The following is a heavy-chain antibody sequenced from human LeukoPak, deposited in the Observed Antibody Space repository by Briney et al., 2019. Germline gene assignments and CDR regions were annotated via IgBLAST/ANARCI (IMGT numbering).Heavy chain of an antibody. CDR2: IIPIIGTP. D-gene: IGHD6-13*01. CDR1: GGSFSSNV. Sequence: SVKVSCKASGGSFSSNVISWVRQAPGQGLEWMGRIIPIIGTPDYAQKFQGRVTITADKSTNTAYMELTSLKYEDTAVYYCARAGGSSWYVSLYYWGQGTLVTVSS. V-gene: IGHV1-69*04. CDR3: ARAGGSSWYVSLYY. J-gene: IGHJ4*02.